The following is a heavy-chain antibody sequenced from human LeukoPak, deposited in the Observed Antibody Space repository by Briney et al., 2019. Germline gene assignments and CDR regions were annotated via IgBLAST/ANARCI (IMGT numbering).Heavy chain of an antibody. CDR1: GFTFSSYE. J-gene: IGHJ4*02. CDR3: ARGTLHFWGGFDY. Sequence: GGSLRLSCAASGFTFSSYEMNWVRQAPGKGLEWVSYISSSGSTINYADSVKGRFTISRDNAKNSLYLQMNSLRAEDTAVYYCARGTLHFWGGFDYWGQGPLVTVSS. V-gene: IGHV3-48*03. D-gene: IGHD3-3*02. CDR2: ISSSGSTI.